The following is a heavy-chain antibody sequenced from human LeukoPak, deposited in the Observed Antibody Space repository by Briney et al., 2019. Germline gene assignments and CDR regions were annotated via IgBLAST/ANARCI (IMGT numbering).Heavy chain of an antibody. Sequence: PGGSLRLSCAASGFTPSTYGMHWVRQAPGKGLEWVAFIRYDGSNKYYADSVNGRFTISRDNSKNTLYLQMNSLKAEDTAVYYCAKDMAGYDFWSGGFDPWGQGTLVTVSS. CDR1: GFTPSTYG. CDR3: AKDMAGYDFWSGGFDP. CDR2: IRYDGSNK. J-gene: IGHJ5*02. V-gene: IGHV3-30*02. D-gene: IGHD3-3*01.